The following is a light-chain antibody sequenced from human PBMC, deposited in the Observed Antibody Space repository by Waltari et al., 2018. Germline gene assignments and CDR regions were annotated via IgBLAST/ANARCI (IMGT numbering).Light chain of an antibody. CDR2: GAS. CDR1: RSVTGNY. J-gene: IGKJ1*01. CDR3: QHYDNSPLT. Sequence: EIVLTQSPGTLSLSPGDTATLSCRASRSVTGNYLACYQQKPGQAPRPLIYGASNMAAGIPDRVSGSGSRTDFILIISRLEPEDFAVYYCQHYDNSPLTFGQGTKVEIK. V-gene: IGKV3-20*01.